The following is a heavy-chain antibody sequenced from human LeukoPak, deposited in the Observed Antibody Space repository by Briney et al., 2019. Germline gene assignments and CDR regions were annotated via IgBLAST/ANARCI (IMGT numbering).Heavy chain of an antibody. CDR3: ARVPRDYYYYGMDV. Sequence: ASVKVSCKASGGTFSSYAISWVRQAPGQGPEWMGGIIPIFGTANYAQKFQGRVTIIADESTSTAYMELSSLRSEDTAVYYCARVPRDYYYYGMDVWGQGTTVTVSS. CDR1: GGTFSSYA. J-gene: IGHJ6*02. CDR2: IIPIFGTA. V-gene: IGHV1-69*13.